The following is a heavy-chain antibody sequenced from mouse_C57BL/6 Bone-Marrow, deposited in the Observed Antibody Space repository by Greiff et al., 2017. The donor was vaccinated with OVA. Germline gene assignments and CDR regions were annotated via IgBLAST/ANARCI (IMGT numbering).Heavy chain of an antibody. D-gene: IGHD1-1*01. J-gene: IGHJ4*01. V-gene: IGHV2-5*01. CDR1: GFSLTSYG. CDR2: IWRGGST. Sequence: VKLVESGPGLVQPSQSLSITCTVSGFSLTSYGVHWVRQSPGKGLEWLGVIWRGGSTDYNAAFMSRLSITKDNSKSQVFFKMNSLQADDTAIYYCAQGATVVAPYYAMDYWGQGTSVTVSS. CDR3: AQGATVVAPYYAMDY.